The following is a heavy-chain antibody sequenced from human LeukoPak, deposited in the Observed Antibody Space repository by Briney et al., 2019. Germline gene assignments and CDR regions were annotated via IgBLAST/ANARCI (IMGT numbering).Heavy chain of an antibody. CDR3: ARGGGGWLPFDY. J-gene: IGHJ4*02. CDR1: GGSISSRSHY. D-gene: IGHD5-24*01. Sequence: SETLSLTCTVSGGSISSRSHYWGWIRQPPGKGLEWIGSIFYSGSTSYNVSLKSRVSISVETSKNRFSLKLSSVTASDTAVYYCARGGGGWLPFDYWGQGTLVTVSS. CDR2: IFYSGST. V-gene: IGHV4-39*01.